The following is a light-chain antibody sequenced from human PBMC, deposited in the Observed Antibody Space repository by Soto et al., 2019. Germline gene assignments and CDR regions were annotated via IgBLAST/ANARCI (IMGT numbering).Light chain of an antibody. Sequence: QSALTQPASVSGSPGQSITISCTGTSSDVGGYNYVSWYQQHPGKAPKLMIYDVSNRPSGVSNRFSGSKSGNTASLTISGLQAEDEADYYCSSYTSRSNHVVFGGGTKLTVL. V-gene: IGLV2-14*01. CDR1: SSDVGGYNY. J-gene: IGLJ2*01. CDR3: SSYTSRSNHVV. CDR2: DVS.